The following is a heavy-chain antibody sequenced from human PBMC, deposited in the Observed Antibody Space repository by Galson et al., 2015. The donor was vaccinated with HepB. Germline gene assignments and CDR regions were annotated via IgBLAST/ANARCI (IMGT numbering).Heavy chain of an antibody. CDR3: ARETWGSIDY. V-gene: IGHV3-30*01. D-gene: IGHD3-16*01. J-gene: IGHJ4*02. Sequence: SLRLSCAASGFSFTTYVMHWVRQAPGKGLEYVAVISNDERKKYYVDSVRGRFTISRDNSRNTLHLQMDSLRDEDTALYYCARETWGSIDYWGQGALVTVSS. CDR1: GFSFTTYV. CDR2: ISNDERKK.